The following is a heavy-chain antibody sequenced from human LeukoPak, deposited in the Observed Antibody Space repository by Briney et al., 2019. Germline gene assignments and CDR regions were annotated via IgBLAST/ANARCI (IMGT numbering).Heavy chain of an antibody. J-gene: IGHJ4*02. CDR1: GGSFSGYY. Sequence: SETLSLTXAVYGGSFSGYYWSWIRQPPGKGLEWIGEINHSGSTNYNPSLKSRVTISVDTSKNQFSLKLSSVTAADTAVYYCARGIGYYGSGTFDYWGQGTLVTVSS. V-gene: IGHV4-34*01. D-gene: IGHD3-10*01. CDR3: ARGIGYYGSGTFDY. CDR2: INHSGST.